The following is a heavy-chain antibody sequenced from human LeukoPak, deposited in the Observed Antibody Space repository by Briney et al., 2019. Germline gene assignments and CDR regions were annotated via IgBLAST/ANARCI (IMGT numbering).Heavy chain of an antibody. CDR3: AKDGLLWFGESTLYYFDY. V-gene: IGHV3-23*01. J-gene: IGHJ4*02. D-gene: IGHD3-10*01. CDR1: GFTFSSYA. CDR2: ISGSGGST. Sequence: GGSLRLSCAASGFTFSSYAMSWVRQAPGKGLEWVSAISGSGGSTYYADSVKGRFTISRDNSKNTLYLQMNSLRAEDTAVYYCAKDGLLWFGESTLYYFDYWGQGTLVTVSS.